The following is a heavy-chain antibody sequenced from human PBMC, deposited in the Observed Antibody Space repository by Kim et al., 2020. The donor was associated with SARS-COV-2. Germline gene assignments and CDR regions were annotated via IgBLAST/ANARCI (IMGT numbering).Heavy chain of an antibody. CDR1: GYTFTGYY. CDR2: INPNSGGT. D-gene: IGHD1-1*01. V-gene: IGHV1-2*06. J-gene: IGHJ5*02. Sequence: ASVKVSCKASGYTFTGYYMHWVRQAPGQGLEWMGRINPNSGGTNYAQKFQGRVTMTRDTSISTAYMELRRLRSDDTAVYYCAREVGTGTVGWFDPWGQGTLVTVSS. CDR3: AREVGTGTVGWFDP.